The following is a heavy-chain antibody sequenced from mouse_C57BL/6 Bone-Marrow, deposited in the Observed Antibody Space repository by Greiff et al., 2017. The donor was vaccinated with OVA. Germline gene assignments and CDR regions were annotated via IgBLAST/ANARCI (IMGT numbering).Heavy chain of an antibody. CDR2: ISSGGSYT. CDR3: ARHNSNYDWYFDV. D-gene: IGHD2-5*01. Sequence: EVQVVESGGDLVKPGGSLKLSCAASGFTFSSYGMSWVRQTPDKRLEWVATISSGGSYTYYPDSVKGRFTISRDNAKNTLYLQMSSLKSEDTAMYYCARHNSNYDWYFDVWGTGTTVTVSS. V-gene: IGHV5-6*01. J-gene: IGHJ1*03. CDR1: GFTFSSYG.